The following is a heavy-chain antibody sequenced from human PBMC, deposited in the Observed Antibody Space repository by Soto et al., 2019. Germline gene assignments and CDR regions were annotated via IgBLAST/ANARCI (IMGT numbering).Heavy chain of an antibody. V-gene: IGHV1-18*01. D-gene: IGHD3-22*01. CDR2: ISAYNGNT. Sequence: SVQDSFKASGYTFTSSGVSLVRQAPGQGNERMGWISAYNGNTNYAQKLQGRVTMTTDTSTGTSYMDLSTLRSDDTSVYYFARDYYDSSGYFPPYGFDIWGQGTTVTVSS. CDR3: ARDYYDSSGYFPPYGFDI. J-gene: IGHJ6*02. CDR1: GYTFTSSG.